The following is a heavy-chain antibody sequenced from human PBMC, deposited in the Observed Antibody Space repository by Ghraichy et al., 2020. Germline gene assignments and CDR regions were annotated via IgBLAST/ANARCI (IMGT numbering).Heavy chain of an antibody. J-gene: IGHJ4*02. D-gene: IGHD2-21*02. CDR3: AKDRALGGGACFDY. CDR1: GSTFSSYA. Sequence: GGSLRLSCAASGSTFSSYAMIWVRQAPGKGLEWVSAISGSGANTYYAVSVNGRFTISRDNSKNTLYLQMNSLRAEDTAVYYCAKDRALGGGACFDYWGQGALVTVSS. CDR2: ISGSGANT. V-gene: IGHV3-23*01.